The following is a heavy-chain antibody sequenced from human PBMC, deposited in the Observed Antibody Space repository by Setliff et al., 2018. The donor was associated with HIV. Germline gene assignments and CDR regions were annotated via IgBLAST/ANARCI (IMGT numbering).Heavy chain of an antibody. V-gene: IGHV4-38-2*02. J-gene: IGHJ4*02. Sequence: SETLSLTCDVSIYSINSVHSWGWIRQPPGKGLEWIGTMHHSGNTHYKSTLKGRVTVSLDKSKNQLSLKLRSVTAADTAVYYCAKEGGYCSGTTCFGFDYWGQGTLVTVPQ. CDR2: MHHSGNT. CDR1: IYSINSVHS. D-gene: IGHD2-2*01. CDR3: AKEGGYCSGTTCFGFDY.